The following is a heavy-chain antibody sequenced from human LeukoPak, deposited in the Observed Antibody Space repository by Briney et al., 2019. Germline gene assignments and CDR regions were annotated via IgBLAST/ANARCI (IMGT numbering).Heavy chain of an antibody. D-gene: IGHD2-15*01. V-gene: IGHV5-51*01. Sequence: GESLKIFCRGSGYTFINCWIGQVRQMPGKGLEWMGIIYPGDSDTRYSPSLQGQVTISADNSINTAYQQWSSLKASDTAIYYCARLTRYCSGDSCYFDYWGQGTLVTVSS. CDR3: ARLTRYCSGDSCYFDY. J-gene: IGHJ4*02. CDR1: GYTFINCW. CDR2: IYPGDSDT.